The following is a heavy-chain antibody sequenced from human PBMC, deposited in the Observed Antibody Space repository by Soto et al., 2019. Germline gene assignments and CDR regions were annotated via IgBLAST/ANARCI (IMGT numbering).Heavy chain of an antibody. D-gene: IGHD5-12*01. CDR3: AKGGENERDGYNYYRKLALDWYFDL. CDR1: GFTFSSYA. V-gene: IGHV3-23*01. Sequence: GGSLRLSCAASGFTFSSYAMSWVRQAPGKGLEWVSAISGSGGSTYYADSVKGRFTISRDNSKNTLYLQMNSLRAEDTAVYYCAKGGENERDGYNYYRKLALDWYFDLWGRGTLVTVSS. CDR2: ISGSGGST. J-gene: IGHJ2*01.